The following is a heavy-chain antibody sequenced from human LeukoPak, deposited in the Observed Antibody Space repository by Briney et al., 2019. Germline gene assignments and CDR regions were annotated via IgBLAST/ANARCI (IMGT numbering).Heavy chain of an antibody. CDR2: ISGSGVST. D-gene: IGHD3-9*01. Sequence: AGGSLRLSCAASGFTFSNYAMSWVRQAPGKGLEWVSAISGSGVSTYYADSVKGRFTISRDNSKNTLYLQMNSLRAEDTAVYYCAKERYYDILTGYPNGRDFQHWGQGTLVTVSS. V-gene: IGHV3-23*01. CDR1: GFTFSNYA. J-gene: IGHJ1*01. CDR3: AKERYYDILTGYPNGRDFQH.